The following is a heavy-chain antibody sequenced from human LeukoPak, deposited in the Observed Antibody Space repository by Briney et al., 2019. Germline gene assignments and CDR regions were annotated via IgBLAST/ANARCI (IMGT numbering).Heavy chain of an antibody. V-gene: IGHV4-34*01. Sequence: SETLSLTCTVSGGSISSYYWSWIRQPPGKGLEWIGEINHSGSTNYNPSLKSRVTISIDTSKNQFSLKLSSVTAADTAVYYSARGDLTNDYWGQGTLVTVSS. D-gene: IGHD1-1*01. CDR3: ARGDLTNDY. J-gene: IGHJ4*02. CDR1: GGSISSYY. CDR2: INHSGST.